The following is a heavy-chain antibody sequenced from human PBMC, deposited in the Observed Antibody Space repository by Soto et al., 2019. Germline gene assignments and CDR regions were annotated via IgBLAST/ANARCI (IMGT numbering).Heavy chain of an antibody. J-gene: IGHJ5*02. V-gene: IGHV2-5*02. D-gene: IGHD6-13*01. CDR2: IYWDDDK. CDR1: GFSLSTSGVG. CDR3: AHRYSSSWYFDWFDP. Sequence: QITLKESGPTLVKPTQTLTLTCTFSGFSLSTSGVGVGWIRQPPGKALEWLALIYWDDDKRYSPSLKSRLTSTKDTSKTQVVLTTTNMDPVTTATDYCAHRYSSSWYFDWFDPWGQGTLVTVSS.